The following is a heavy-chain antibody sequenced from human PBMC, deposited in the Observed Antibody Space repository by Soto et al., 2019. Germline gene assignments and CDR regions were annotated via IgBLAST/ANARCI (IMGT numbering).Heavy chain of an antibody. Sequence: TRSDTRPVSCASISRGNRFWCWIRQPPGKGLHWLGYIFSSGTTYYNPSLKSRLTMSLDSSHNQFSLKLHSLTDAATAVYFCARVPSPFNEYSAMDVWGQRATVQVSS. CDR2: IFSSGTT. V-gene: IGHV4-30-4*01. D-gene: IGHD2-15*01. CDR3: ARVPSPFNEYSAMDV. J-gene: IGHJ6*02. CDR1: CASISRGNRF.